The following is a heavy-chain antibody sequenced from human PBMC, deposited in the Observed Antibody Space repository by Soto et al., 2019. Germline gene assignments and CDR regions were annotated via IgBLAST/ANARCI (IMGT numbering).Heavy chain of an antibody. CDR2: IYPGDSDT. CDR1: GYSFTSYW. J-gene: IGHJ6*03. V-gene: IGHV5-51*01. Sequence: GESLKISCKGSGYSFTSYWIGWVRQMPGKGLEWMGIIYPGDSDTRYSPSFQGQVTISADKSISTAYLQWSSLKASDTAMYYCARSTVTTRLYYYYMDVWGKGTKVTVSS. D-gene: IGHD4-17*01. CDR3: ARSTVTTRLYYYYMDV.